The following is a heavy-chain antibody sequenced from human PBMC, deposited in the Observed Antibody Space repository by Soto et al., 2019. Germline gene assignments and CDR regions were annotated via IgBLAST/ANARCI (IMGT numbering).Heavy chain of an antibody. CDR2: INPFDGSR. Sequence: ASVKVSCKASGYIFTSYYIHWVRQAPGQGLEWMGWINPFDGSRMFAQSFQGRVTMTRDTSTSTVYMEVSSLRSEDTAVYYCSRVDPGETSPFDHWGQGTLVIAS. D-gene: IGHD3-10*01. V-gene: IGHV1-46*03. CDR3: SRVDPGETSPFDH. J-gene: IGHJ4*02. CDR1: GYIFTSYY.